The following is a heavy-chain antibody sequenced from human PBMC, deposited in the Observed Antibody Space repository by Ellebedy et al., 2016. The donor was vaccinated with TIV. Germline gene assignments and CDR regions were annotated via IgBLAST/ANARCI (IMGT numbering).Heavy chain of an antibody. CDR1: GCTFTSYA. V-gene: IGHV1-3*01. CDR3: ARAFLLVVAATDNWFDP. J-gene: IGHJ5*02. D-gene: IGHD2-15*01. Sequence: ASVKVSCKASGCTFTSYAMHWVRQAPGQRLEWMGWINAGNGNTKYSQKFQGRVTITRDTSASTAYMELSSLRSEDTAVYYCARAFLLVVAATDNWFDPWGQGTLVTVSS. CDR2: INAGNGNT.